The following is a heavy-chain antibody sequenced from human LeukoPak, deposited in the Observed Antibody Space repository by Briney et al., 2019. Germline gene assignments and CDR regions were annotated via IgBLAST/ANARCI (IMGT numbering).Heavy chain of an antibody. CDR1: GFTFSSYW. J-gene: IGHJ4*02. V-gene: IGHV3-74*01. D-gene: IGHD6-19*01. Sequence: GGSLRLPCAASGFTFSSYWMHWVRQAPGKGLVWVSRINSDGSSTSYADSVKGRFTISRDNAKNTLYLQMNSLRAEDTAVYYCARAFGYSSGWYDYWGLGTLVTVSS. CDR2: INSDGSST. CDR3: ARAFGYSSGWYDY.